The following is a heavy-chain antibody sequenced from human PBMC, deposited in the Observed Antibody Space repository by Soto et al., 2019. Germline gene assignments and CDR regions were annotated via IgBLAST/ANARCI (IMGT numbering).Heavy chain of an antibody. CDR3: ASLYYYDSSGYYYERPYFDY. J-gene: IGHJ4*02. V-gene: IGHV1-69*06. CDR1: GGTFSSYA. D-gene: IGHD3-22*01. Sequence: SVKVSCKASGGTFSSYAISWVRQAPGQGLGWMGGIIPIFGTANYAQKFQGRVTITADKSTSTAYMELSSLRSEDTAVYYCASLYYYDSSGYYYERPYFDYWGQGTLVTVSS. CDR2: IIPIFGTA.